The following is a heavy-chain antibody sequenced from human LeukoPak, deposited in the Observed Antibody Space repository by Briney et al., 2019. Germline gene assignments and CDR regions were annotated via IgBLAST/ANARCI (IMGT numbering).Heavy chain of an antibody. Sequence: RASVKVSCKASGGTFSSYAISWVRQAPGQGLEWMGGIIPIFGTANYAQKFQGRVTMTRDTSTSTVYMELSSLRSEDTAVYYCARRSTYGYFDYWGQGTLVTVSS. D-gene: IGHD2-8*01. CDR3: ARRSTYGYFDY. CDR1: GGTFSSYA. CDR2: IIPIFGTA. V-gene: IGHV1-69*05. J-gene: IGHJ4*02.